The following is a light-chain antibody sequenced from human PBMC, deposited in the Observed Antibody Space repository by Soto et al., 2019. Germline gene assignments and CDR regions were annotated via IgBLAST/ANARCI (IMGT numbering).Light chain of an antibody. CDR2: DAS. V-gene: IGKV1-12*01. Sequence: DIQMTQSPSSLSASVGDRVTLTCRASQSINSWLAWYQQKPGKAPKLLIYDASSLQSGVPSRFSGSGSGTDFTLTISSLQPEDFATYYCQQANSFPITFGQGTRLEIK. J-gene: IGKJ5*01. CDR3: QQANSFPIT. CDR1: QSINSW.